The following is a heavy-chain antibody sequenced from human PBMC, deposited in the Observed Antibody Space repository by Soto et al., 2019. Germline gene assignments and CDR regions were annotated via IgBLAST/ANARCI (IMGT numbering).Heavy chain of an antibody. J-gene: IGHJ4*02. Sequence: GGSLRLSCAASGFTVSSNYMSWVRQAPGKGLEWVSVIYSGGSTYYADSVKGRFTISRGNSKNTLYLQMNSLRAEDTAVYYCASLYWYGPGGYWGQGTLVTVSS. CDR2: IYSGGST. V-gene: IGHV3-53*01. CDR1: GFTVSSNY. CDR3: ASLYWYGPGGY. D-gene: IGHD2-15*01.